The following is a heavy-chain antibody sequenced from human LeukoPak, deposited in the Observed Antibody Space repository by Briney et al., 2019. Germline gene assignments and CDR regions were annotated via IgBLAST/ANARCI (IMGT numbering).Heavy chain of an antibody. D-gene: IGHD3-10*01. CDR2: ISWNSGSI. Sequence: PGGSLRLSCPASAFTFDDYSMHWVRQAPGKGLEWVSGISWNSGSIVYADSVKGRFTISRDNAKKSLYLQMNSLRAEDTALYYCAKEGYGSGSRLRGRLDYWGQGTLVTVSS. CDR3: AKEGYGSGSRLRGRLDY. J-gene: IGHJ4*02. V-gene: IGHV3-9*01. CDR1: AFTFDDYS.